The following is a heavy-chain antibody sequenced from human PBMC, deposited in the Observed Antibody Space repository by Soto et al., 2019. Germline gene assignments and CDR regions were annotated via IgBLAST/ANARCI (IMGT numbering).Heavy chain of an antibody. V-gene: IGHV4-59*08. D-gene: IGHD1-1*01. Sequence: SETLSLTCTVSGGSICSYYVSWSRQPQGKGLEWIGSIYYSGSTYYNPSLKSRVTISVDTSKNQFSLKLSSVTAADTAVYYCARHWEDWTDWFDPWGQGTLVTVSS. CDR2: IYYSGST. J-gene: IGHJ5*02. CDR1: GGSICSYY. CDR3: ARHWEDWTDWFDP.